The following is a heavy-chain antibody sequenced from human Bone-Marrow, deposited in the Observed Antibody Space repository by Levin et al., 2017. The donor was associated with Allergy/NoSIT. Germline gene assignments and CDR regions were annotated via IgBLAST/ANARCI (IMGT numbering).Heavy chain of an antibody. V-gene: IGHV3-23*01. CDR2: ISGSGGST. CDR3: AKRDYGMDV. Sequence: GESLKISCAASGFTFSSYAMSWVRQAPGKGLEWVSAISGSGGSTYYADSVKGRFTISRDNSKNTLYLQMNSLRAEDTAVYYCAKRDYGMDVWGQGTTVTVSS. CDR1: GFTFSSYA. J-gene: IGHJ6*02.